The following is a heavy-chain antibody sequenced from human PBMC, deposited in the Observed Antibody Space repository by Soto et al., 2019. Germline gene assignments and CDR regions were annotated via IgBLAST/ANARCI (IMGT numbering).Heavy chain of an antibody. D-gene: IGHD6-19*01. CDR3: AREGGWGSIEY. CDR2: TYYRSKWHN. CDR1: GDSVSIYSVA. V-gene: IGHV6-1*01. Sequence: SQTLSLTCVISGDSVSIYSVAWNWIRQSPSRGLEWLGRTYYRSKWHNEYAISVKSRIVINADTSKTQFSLQLDSVTPEDTAVYFCAREGGWGSIEYWGQGIQVTVSS. J-gene: IGHJ4*02.